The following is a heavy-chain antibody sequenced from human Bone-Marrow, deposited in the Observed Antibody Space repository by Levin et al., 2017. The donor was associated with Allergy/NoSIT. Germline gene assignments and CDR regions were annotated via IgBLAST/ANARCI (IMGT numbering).Heavy chain of an antibody. CDR3: AREDGLLLNGMDV. D-gene: IGHD1-26*01. Sequence: PGGSLRLSCAASGFTFSTYSMNWVRQAPGKGLEWVSYITSGSGTIYYADSVKGRFTISRDNAKKSLYLQMNSLRDEDTAVYYCAREDGLLLNGMDVWGQGTTVTVSS. J-gene: IGHJ6*02. CDR1: GFTFSTYS. CDR2: ITSGSGTI. V-gene: IGHV3-48*02.